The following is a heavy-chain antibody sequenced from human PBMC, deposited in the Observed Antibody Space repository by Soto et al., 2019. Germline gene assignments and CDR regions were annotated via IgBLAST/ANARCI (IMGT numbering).Heavy chain of an antibody. D-gene: IGHD2-21*01. Sequence: PSETLSLTCAVYGGSFSDYYWSWIRQPSGKGLEWIGEINHTGSTNYNPSLKSRVTISVDTSKNQFSLKLSSVTAADTAVYYCARVRRNIFLSWGRGTLVTVSS. CDR1: GGSFSDYY. CDR3: ARVRRNIFLS. J-gene: IGHJ5*02. V-gene: IGHV4-34*01. CDR2: INHTGST.